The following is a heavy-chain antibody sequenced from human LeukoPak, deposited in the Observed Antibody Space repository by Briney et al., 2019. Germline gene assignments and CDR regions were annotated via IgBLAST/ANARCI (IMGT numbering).Heavy chain of an antibody. CDR2: IIPIFGTA. CDR1: GGTFSSYA. D-gene: IGHD6-13*01. V-gene: IGHV1-69*13. Sequence: SVKVSCKASGGTFSSYAISWVRQAPGQGLEWMGGIIPIFGTANYAQKFQGRVTITADESTSTAYMELSSLRSEDTAVYYCARSSGIAAASGYWGQGTLVTVSS. J-gene: IGHJ4*02. CDR3: ARSSGIAAASGY.